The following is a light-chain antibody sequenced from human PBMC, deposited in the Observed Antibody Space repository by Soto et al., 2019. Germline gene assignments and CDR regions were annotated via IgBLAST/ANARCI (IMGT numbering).Light chain of an antibody. V-gene: IGKV3-11*01. J-gene: IGKJ2*01. CDR2: DAS. CDR3: LQRSNWPYT. Sequence: EIVLTQSPALLSLSPGARATLSCRASQSVSSFFVWSQQKPGQAPRLLIYDASNRATGIPARFSGSGSGTDFTMIISSLEPDDFAVYYCLQRSNWPYTFGQGTSLEIK. CDR1: QSVSSF.